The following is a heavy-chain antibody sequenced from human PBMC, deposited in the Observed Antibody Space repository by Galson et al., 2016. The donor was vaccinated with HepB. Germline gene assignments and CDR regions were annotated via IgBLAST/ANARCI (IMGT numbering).Heavy chain of an antibody. CDR3: ARDRTSRAALEL. J-gene: IGHJ4*02. V-gene: IGHV3-11*06. D-gene: IGHD1/OR15-1a*01. CDR2: ISHRSSVT. CDR1: GFTFNNYY. Sequence: SLRLSCAASGFTFNNYYMGWIRQAPGKGLEWVSYISHRSSVTNYADSVRGRFTISRDNARNSLYLQRNTLRTEDTAVYYCARDRTSRAALELWGQGVLVTVSS.